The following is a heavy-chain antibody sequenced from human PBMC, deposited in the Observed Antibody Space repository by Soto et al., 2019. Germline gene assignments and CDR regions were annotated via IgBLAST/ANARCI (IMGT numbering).Heavy chain of an antibody. Sequence: QVQLQESGPGLVKPSQTLSLTCTVSGGSISSGDYYWSWIRQHPGKGLEWIGCIYYSGSTYYNPSLKSRVTISVDPSKNQFSLKPGSVTAADTAVYYCARWWSGSRQGFDPWGQGTLVTVSS. J-gene: IGHJ5*02. D-gene: IGHD3-3*01. CDR1: GGSISSGDYY. CDR2: IYYSGST. CDR3: ARWWSGSRQGFDP. V-gene: IGHV4-31*03.